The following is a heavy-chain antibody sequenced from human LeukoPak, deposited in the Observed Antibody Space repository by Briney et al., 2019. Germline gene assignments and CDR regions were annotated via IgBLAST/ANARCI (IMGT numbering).Heavy chain of an antibody. J-gene: IGHJ6*02. CDR1: GFTFSSYA. Sequence: GRSLRLSCAASGFTFSSYAMHWVRQAPGKGLEWVAVISYDGGNKYYADSVKGRFTISRDNSKNTLYLQMNSLRAGDTAVYYCARGDHSSSWYYYYGMDVWGQGTTVTVSS. CDR2: ISYDGGNK. D-gene: IGHD6-13*01. V-gene: IGHV3-30-3*01. CDR3: ARGDHSSSWYYYYGMDV.